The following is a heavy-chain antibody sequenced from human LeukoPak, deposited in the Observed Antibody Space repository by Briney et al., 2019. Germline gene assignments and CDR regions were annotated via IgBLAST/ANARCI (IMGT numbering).Heavy chain of an antibody. D-gene: IGHD3-9*01. J-gene: IGHJ4*02. CDR1: GGSVSSSRYY. V-gene: IGHV4-39*01. CDR2: IYYTGST. CDR3: SRHESFDYLSPIDS. Sequence: SSETLSLTCPVSGGSVSSSRYYWRWIRQPPGKGLEWIGSIYYTGSTYYKPSLKSRVTISVDASKNQISLKLSSVTAADTAVYFCSRHESFDYLSPIDSWGQGTLVTVSS.